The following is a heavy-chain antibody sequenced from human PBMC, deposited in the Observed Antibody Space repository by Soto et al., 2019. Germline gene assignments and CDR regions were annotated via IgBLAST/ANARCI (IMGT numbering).Heavy chain of an antibody. CDR3: ARILKSYYYGSGSTFDQ. Sequence: QVTLKESGPVLVKPTETLMLTCTVSGFSLSNARMGVSWIRQPPGKALEWLAHIFSNDEESYSTSLKSRLTISKDTSKGQVVLTMNNMDPVDTATYYGARILKSYYYGSGSTFDQWGQGTLVTVSS. V-gene: IGHV2-26*01. CDR1: GFSLSNARMG. CDR2: IFSNDEE. D-gene: IGHD3-10*01. J-gene: IGHJ4*02.